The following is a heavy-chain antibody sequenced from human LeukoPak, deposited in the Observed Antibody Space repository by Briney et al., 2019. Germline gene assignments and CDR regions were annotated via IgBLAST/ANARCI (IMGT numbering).Heavy chain of an antibody. Sequence: SETPSLTCTVSGGSISSYYWSWIRQPPGKGLEWIGYIYYSGSTNYNPSLKSRVTISVDTSKNQFSLKLSSVTAADTAVYYCARAQDYYDSSGYSQHFDHWGQGTLVIVSS. CDR2: IYYSGST. CDR1: GGSISSYY. V-gene: IGHV4-59*01. D-gene: IGHD3-22*01. CDR3: ARAQDYYDSSGYSQHFDH. J-gene: IGHJ4*02.